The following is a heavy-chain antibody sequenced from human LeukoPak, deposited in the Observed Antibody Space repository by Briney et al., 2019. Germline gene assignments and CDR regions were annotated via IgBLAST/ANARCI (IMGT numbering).Heavy chain of an antibody. J-gene: IGHJ6*02. D-gene: IGHD2/OR15-2a*01. V-gene: IGHV4-59*01. CDR2: IYYSGST. Sequence: SETLSLTCTVSGGSLSDYYWSWIRQPPGKGLEWIGYIYYSGSTNYNPSLKSRVTISVDTSKNQFSLKLSSVTAADTAVYYCARLLPTNIYYYYGLDVWGQGTTVTVSS. CDR3: ARLLPTNIYYYYGLDV. CDR1: GGSLSDYY.